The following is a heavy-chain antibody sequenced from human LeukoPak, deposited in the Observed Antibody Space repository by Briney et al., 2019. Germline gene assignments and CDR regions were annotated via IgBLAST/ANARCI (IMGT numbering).Heavy chain of an antibody. CDR2: ISSGSTYI. Sequence: GGSLRLSCAASGFTFSTYRMNWVRHAPGKGLEGVSSISSGSTYIYSADSVKGRFTISRDNAKNSLYLQMNSLTAEDTAVYYCARGVSSSWTEFDYWGQGTLVTVSS. CDR1: GFTFSTYR. J-gene: IGHJ4*02. V-gene: IGHV3-21*01. CDR3: ARGVSSSWTEFDY. D-gene: IGHD6-13*01.